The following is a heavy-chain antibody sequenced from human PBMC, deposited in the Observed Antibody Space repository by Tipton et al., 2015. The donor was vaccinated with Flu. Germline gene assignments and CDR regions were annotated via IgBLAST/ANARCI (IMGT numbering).Heavy chain of an antibody. V-gene: IGHV1-46*01. CDR3: ARDRGFGAYTFDY. J-gene: IGHJ4*02. D-gene: IGHD3-10*01. Sequence: QLVQSGAEVKKPGASVRISCTASGHTFTNYNMHWVRQAPGQGPEWMGIIYPAGGGTTYAQTFQGRVTLTRDKSTSTVYMELSSLRSEDTALYYCARDRGFGAYTFDYWGQGTLVTVAS. CDR2: IYPAGGGT. CDR1: GHTFTNYN.